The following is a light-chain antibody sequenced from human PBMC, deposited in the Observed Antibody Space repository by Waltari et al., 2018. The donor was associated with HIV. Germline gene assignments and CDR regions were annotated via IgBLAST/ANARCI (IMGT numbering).Light chain of an antibody. CDR3: CSYAGTYTYV. CDR1: SSDVGDYNS. V-gene: IGLV2-11*01. CDR2: DVS. J-gene: IGLJ1*01. Sequence: QSALTQPRSVSGSPGQLVTISCTGTSSDVGDYNSFSWYQQHPGKSPKLMIYDVSKWPSGVPDRFSGSKSGNTASLTISGLQAEDEADYYCCSYAGTYTYVFGTGTKVTVL.